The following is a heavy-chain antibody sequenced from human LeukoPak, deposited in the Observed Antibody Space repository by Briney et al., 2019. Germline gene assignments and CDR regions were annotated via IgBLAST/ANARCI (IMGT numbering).Heavy chain of an antibody. Sequence: PGESLKISCKGSGYTFATYWIGWVRQMPGKGPEWVGIIYPGDSDTGYSPSFQGQVTISADKSITTAYLQWSSLKASDTAMYYCARHVVPYSSGLTGFDYWGQGTLVTVSS. J-gene: IGHJ4*02. D-gene: IGHD6-19*01. CDR3: ARHVVPYSSGLTGFDY. CDR1: GYTFATYW. CDR2: IYPGDSDT. V-gene: IGHV5-51*01.